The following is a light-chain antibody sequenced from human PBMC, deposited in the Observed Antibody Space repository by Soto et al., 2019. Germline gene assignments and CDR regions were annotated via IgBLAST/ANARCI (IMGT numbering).Light chain of an antibody. CDR2: EVS. CDR1: SSDVGGYNY. Sequence: QSVLTQPASVSGSPGQSITISCTGTSSDVGGYNYVSWYQQHPGKAPKLMIYEVSKRPSGVPDRFSGSKSGNTASLTVSGLQAEDEADYYCSSYAGSNNPWVFGGGTKLTVL. J-gene: IGLJ3*02. CDR3: SSYAGSNNPWV. V-gene: IGLV2-8*01.